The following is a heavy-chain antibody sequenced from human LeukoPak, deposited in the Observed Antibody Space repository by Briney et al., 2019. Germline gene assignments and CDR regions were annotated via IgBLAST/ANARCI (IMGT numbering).Heavy chain of an antibody. CDR3: AREGPVKYSYGT. V-gene: IGHV4-30-4*01. Sequence: SQTLSLTCTVSGGSISSGDYYWSWIRQPPGKGLEWIGSIYYSGSTYYNPSLKSRVTISVDTSKNQFSLKLSSVTAADTAVYYCAREGPVKYSYGTWGQGTLVTVSS. D-gene: IGHD5-18*01. J-gene: IGHJ4*02. CDR1: GGSISSGDYY. CDR2: IYYSGST.